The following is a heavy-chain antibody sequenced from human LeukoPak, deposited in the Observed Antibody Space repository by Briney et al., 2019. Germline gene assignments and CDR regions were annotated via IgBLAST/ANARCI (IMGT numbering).Heavy chain of an antibody. CDR1: GFSLSRYW. CDR3: ARDVYDFWSGHYYGMDV. Sequence: PGGSLRLSCAASGFSLSRYWMSWVRQTPGKGLEWVANIKQDGSEKYYVDSVKGRFTISRDNAKNSLYLQMNSLRAEDTAVYYCARDVYDFWSGHYYGMDVWGQGTTVTVSS. J-gene: IGHJ6*02. V-gene: IGHV3-7*03. D-gene: IGHD3-3*01. CDR2: IKQDGSEK.